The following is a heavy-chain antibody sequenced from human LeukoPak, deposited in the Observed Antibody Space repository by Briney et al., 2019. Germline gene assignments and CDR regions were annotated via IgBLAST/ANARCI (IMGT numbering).Heavy chain of an antibody. CDR3: ARVRIVVVVAATFGDWFDP. D-gene: IGHD2-15*01. Sequence: ASVKVSCKASGYTFTSYGISWVRQAPGQGLEWMGWISACNGSTNYAQKLQGRVTMTTDTSTSTAYMELRSLRSDDTAVYYCARVRIVVVVAATFGDWFDPWGQGTLVTVSS. V-gene: IGHV1-18*01. J-gene: IGHJ5*02. CDR2: ISACNGST. CDR1: GYTFTSYG.